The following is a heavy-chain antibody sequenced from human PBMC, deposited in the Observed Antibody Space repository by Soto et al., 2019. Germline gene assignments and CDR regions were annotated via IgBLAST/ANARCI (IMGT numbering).Heavy chain of an antibody. V-gene: IGHV5-10-1*01. CDR1: GYSFTSYW. D-gene: IGHD1-26*01. CDR2: IDPSDSYT. CDR3: ARLSIVGAPAGWFDP. J-gene: IGHJ5*02. Sequence: PGESLKISCKGSGYSFTSYWISWVRQMPGKGLEWMGRIDPSDSYTNYSPSFQGHVTISADKSISTAYLQWSSLKASDTAMYYCARLSIVGAPAGWFDPWGQGTLVTVSS.